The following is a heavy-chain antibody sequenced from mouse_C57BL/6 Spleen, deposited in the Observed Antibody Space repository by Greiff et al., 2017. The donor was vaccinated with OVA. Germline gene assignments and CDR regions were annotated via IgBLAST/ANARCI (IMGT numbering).Heavy chain of an antibody. V-gene: IGHV1-64*01. CDR2: IHPNSGST. D-gene: IGHD1-1*01. J-gene: IGHJ4*01. CDR1: GYTFTSYW. Sequence: QVQLQQPGAELVKPGASVKLSCKASGYTFTSYWMHWVKQRPGQGLEWIGMIHPNSGSTNYNEKFKSKATLTVDKSSSTAYMQLSSLTSEDSAVYYCARSPQFITTVVATDYAMDYWGQGTSVTVSS. CDR3: ARSPQFITTVVATDYAMDY.